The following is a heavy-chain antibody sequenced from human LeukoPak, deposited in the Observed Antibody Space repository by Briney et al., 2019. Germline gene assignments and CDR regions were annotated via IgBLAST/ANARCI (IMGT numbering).Heavy chain of an antibody. J-gene: IGHJ4*02. Sequence: GESLKTSCKGSGYSFTSYWIGRVRQMPGKGLEWMGIIYPGDSDTRYSPSFQGQVTISADKSISTAYLQWSSLKASDTAMYYCARHPSPFIRGYSYGFFDYWGQGTLVTVSS. V-gene: IGHV5-51*01. D-gene: IGHD5-18*01. CDR1: GYSFTSYW. CDR3: ARHPSPFIRGYSYGFFDY. CDR2: IYPGDSDT.